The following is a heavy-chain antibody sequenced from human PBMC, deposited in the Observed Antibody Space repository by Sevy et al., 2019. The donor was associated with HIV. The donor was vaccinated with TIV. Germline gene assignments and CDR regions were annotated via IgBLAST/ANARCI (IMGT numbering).Heavy chain of an antibody. J-gene: IGHJ4*02. CDR1: GCSISSSSYY. CDR2: IYDSGST. Sequence: SETLSLTCTVSGCSISSSSYYWGWIRQPPGKGVEWVGSIYDSGSTYYNPSLKSRVTIPVDTSKNQFSLKLSSVTAADTAVYYCARHGGGYDYWGQGTLVTVSS. D-gene: IGHD1-1*01. V-gene: IGHV4-39*01. CDR3: ARHGGGYDY.